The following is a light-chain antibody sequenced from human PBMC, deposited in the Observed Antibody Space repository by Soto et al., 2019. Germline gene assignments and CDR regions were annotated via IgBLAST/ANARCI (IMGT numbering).Light chain of an antibody. CDR1: QSISDT. Sequence: EIVMTQSPATLSVSPGGRATLSCRTSQSISDTLAWYQQKPGQAPRLLMYEASNRATGIPARFSGGGSGTDFTLTISSLEPEDFAVYYCQQRSDWPWTFGQGTKV. CDR3: QQRSDWPWT. V-gene: IGKV3-11*01. CDR2: EAS. J-gene: IGKJ1*01.